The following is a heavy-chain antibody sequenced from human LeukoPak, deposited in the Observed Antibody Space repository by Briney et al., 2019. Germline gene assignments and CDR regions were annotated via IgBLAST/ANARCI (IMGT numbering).Heavy chain of an antibody. CDR1: GFTFSSYW. D-gene: IGHD5-18*01. J-gene: IGHJ1*01. Sequence: PGGSLRLSCAASGFTFSSYWMSWVRQTPGKGLEWVAYIKEDGSEIYYVDSVKGRFTISRDDAKNSLYLQMNSLRAEDTAVYHCARSGYASGFDQWGQGTLVTVSS. CDR2: IKEDGSEI. V-gene: IGHV3-7*01. CDR3: ARSGYASGFDQ.